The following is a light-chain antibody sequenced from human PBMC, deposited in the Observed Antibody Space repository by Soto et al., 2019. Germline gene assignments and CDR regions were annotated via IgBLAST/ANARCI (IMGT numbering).Light chain of an antibody. CDR3: GSYTSSNTLI. CDR1: SSDVGGYDS. CDR2: DVS. Sequence: QSVLTQPASVSGSPGQSITISCTGTSSDVGGYDSVSWYQQHPGKAPKLMISDVSDRPSGVSNRFSGSKSGNTASLTISGLQAEDEADYYCGSYTSSNTLIFGGGTKVTVL. J-gene: IGLJ2*01. V-gene: IGLV2-14*01.